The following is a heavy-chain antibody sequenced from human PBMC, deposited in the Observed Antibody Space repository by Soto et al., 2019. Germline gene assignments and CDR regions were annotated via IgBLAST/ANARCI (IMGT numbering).Heavy chain of an antibody. CDR1: GFTFSSYG. CDR3: AKDQTYYYDSSGYPFDY. V-gene: IGHV3-30*18. Sequence: ESGGGVVQPGRSLRLSCAASGFTFSSYGMHWVRQAPGKGLAWAAVISYDGSNKYYADSVNGRFTISRDNSKNTLYLQMNSLRAEDTAVYYCAKDQTYYYDSSGYPFDYWGQGTLVTVSS. D-gene: IGHD3-22*01. CDR2: ISYDGSNK. J-gene: IGHJ4*02.